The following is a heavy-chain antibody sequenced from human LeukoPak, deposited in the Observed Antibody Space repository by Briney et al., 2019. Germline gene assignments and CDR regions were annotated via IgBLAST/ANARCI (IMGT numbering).Heavy chain of an antibody. CDR1: GFTFSSYA. CDR3: AKDRATGSLYDSSGYYSH. Sequence: GGSLRLSCAASGFTFSSYAIHWVRQAPGKGLEWVAVISYDGSNKYYADSVKGRFTISRDNSKNTLYLQMNSLRAEDTAVYYCAKDRATGSLYDSSGYYSHWGQGTLVTVSS. CDR2: ISYDGSNK. J-gene: IGHJ4*02. V-gene: IGHV3-30*04. D-gene: IGHD3-22*01.